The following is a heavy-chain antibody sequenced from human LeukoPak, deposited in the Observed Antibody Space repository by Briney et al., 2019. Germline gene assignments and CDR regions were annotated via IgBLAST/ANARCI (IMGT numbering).Heavy chain of an antibody. J-gene: IGHJ4*02. CDR2: IWNGGNNK. D-gene: IGHD3-16*01. CDR3: AKDMGGPTDY. Sequence: GGSLRLSCVASGFTFSSYGMHWVRQAPGKGLEWVAVIWNGGNNKYYADSVKGRFTISRDDSKNTQYLQMNRLRAEDTAVYYCAKDMGGPTDYWGQGTLVTVSS. CDR1: GFTFSSYG. V-gene: IGHV3-30*02.